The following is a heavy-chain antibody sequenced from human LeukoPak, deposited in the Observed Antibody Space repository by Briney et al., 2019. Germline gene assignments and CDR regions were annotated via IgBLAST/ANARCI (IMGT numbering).Heavy chain of an antibody. CDR1: GFTFSSYS. J-gene: IGHJ4*02. CDR2: ISSSSTL. CDR3: ARGLDGSGSYPFDY. V-gene: IGHV3-48*01. Sequence: GGSLRLSCAASGFTFSSYSMNWVRQAPGKGLEWVSYISSSSTLYYADSVEGRFTISRDNAKNSLYLQMNSLRAEGTAVYYCARGLDGSGSYPFDYWGQGTLVTVSS. D-gene: IGHD3-10*01.